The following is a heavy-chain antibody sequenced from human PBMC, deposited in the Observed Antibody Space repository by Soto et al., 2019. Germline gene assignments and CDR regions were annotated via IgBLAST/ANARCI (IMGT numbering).Heavy chain of an antibody. CDR1: GYTFSAYY. CDR3: ARVRWERLAWPEESFDP. Sequence: ASVKVSCKASGYTFSAYYMHWVRQAPGQGLEWMGWIDPNSGGTNYAQKFQGRVTMTRDTSISTAYMELSRLRSDDTAVYYCARVRWERLAWPEESFDPWGQGTLVTVSS. V-gene: IGHV1-2*02. D-gene: IGHD1-26*01. CDR2: IDPNSGGT. J-gene: IGHJ5*02.